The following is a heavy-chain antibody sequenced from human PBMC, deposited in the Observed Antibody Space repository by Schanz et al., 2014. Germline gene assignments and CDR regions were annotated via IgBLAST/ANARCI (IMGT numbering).Heavy chain of an antibody. V-gene: IGHV3-21*01. J-gene: IGHJ4*02. CDR1: GFSFSSYS. CDR2: ISSSSSYI. D-gene: IGHD4-17*01. CDR3: ARGDTVTTY. Sequence: EVQLVESGGGLVQPGESLRLSCAVSGFSFSSYSMSWVRQAPGKGLEWVSSISSSSSYIYYTDSVKGRFTISRDNAKNSLYLQMNSLRAEDTAVYYCARGDTVTTYWGQGTLVTVSS.